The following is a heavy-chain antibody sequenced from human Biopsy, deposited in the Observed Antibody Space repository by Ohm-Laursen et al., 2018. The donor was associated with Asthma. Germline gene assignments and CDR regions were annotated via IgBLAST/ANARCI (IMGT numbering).Heavy chain of an antibody. CDR1: GGTFNTYV. J-gene: IGHJ4*02. CDR3: ARKAGSCISRTCYSLDF. Sequence: SVKVSCKSLGGTFNTYVIGWVRQAPGQGLEWMGGINSVYGTTTYPQKFQDRVTIIADDSTSTVYMELSSLRSEDTAVYYCARKAGSCISRTCYSLDFWGQRTLVTVSS. V-gene: IGHV1-69*13. CDR2: INSVYGTT. D-gene: IGHD2-2*01.